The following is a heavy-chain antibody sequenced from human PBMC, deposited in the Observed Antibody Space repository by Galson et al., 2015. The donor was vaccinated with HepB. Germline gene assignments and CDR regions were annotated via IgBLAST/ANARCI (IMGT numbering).Heavy chain of an antibody. CDR1: GFTFRSYC. CDR3: ARLIRAARAFDS. Sequence: SLRLSCAASGFTFRSYCMHWVRQVPGKGLVWVSRINIDGSSTTYAHSVQGRFTISRDNAKNTLYLQLNSLRTDDTAVYYCARLIRAARAFDSWGQGTLVTVSS. CDR2: INIDGSST. D-gene: IGHD3-16*01. V-gene: IGHV3-74*01. J-gene: IGHJ4*02.